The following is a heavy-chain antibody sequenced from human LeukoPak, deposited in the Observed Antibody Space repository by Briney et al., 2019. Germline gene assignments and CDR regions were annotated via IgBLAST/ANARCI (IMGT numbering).Heavy chain of an antibody. Sequence: SETLSLTCTVSGGSISSYYWSWIRQPLGKGLEWIGYIYYSGSTNYNPSLKSRVTISVDTSKNQFSLKLSSVTAADTAVYYCARGYSSGWYVNWFDPWGQGTLVTVSS. J-gene: IGHJ5*02. CDR3: ARGYSSGWYVNWFDP. D-gene: IGHD6-19*01. V-gene: IGHV4-59*01. CDR2: IYYSGST. CDR1: GGSISSYY.